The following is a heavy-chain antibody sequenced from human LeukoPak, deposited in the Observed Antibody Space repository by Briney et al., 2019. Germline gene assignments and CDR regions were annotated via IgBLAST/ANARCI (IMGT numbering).Heavy chain of an antibody. Sequence: GGSLRLSCAASGFTLTRYGMHWVRQAPGKGLEWVAFVRYDGSEKYYADSVKGRFTISRDDSRNTVFLQMNSLTAEDTAVYYCAKGSFYCTSSTCPQYYYYMDVWGTGTTVTVSS. CDR1: GFTLTRYG. J-gene: IGHJ6*03. CDR2: VRYDGSEK. V-gene: IGHV3-30*02. D-gene: IGHD2/OR15-2a*01. CDR3: AKGSFYCTSSTCPQYYYYMDV.